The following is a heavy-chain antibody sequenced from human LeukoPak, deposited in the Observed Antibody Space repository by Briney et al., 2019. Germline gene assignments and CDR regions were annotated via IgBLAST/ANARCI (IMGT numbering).Heavy chain of an antibody. Sequence: SETLSLTCTVSGGSISSYYWSWIRQPPGKGLEWIGYIYYSESTNYNPSLRSRVTISVDTSKNQFSLKLSSVTAADTAVYYCARDSYYSSSSLGFDYWGQGTLVTVSS. CDR1: GGSISSYY. CDR3: ARDSYYSSSSLGFDY. D-gene: IGHD6-6*01. V-gene: IGHV4-59*01. CDR2: IYYSEST. J-gene: IGHJ4*02.